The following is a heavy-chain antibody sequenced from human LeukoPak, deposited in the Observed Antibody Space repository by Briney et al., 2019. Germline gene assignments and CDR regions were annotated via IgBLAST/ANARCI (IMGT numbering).Heavy chain of an antibody. V-gene: IGHV3-9*03. Sequence: GRSLRLSCAASGFTLDDYAMHWVRQAPGKGLEWVSGISWNSGSIGYADSVKGRFTISRDNAKNSLYLQMNSLRAEDMALYYCAARSNRGYSSGWYYFDYWGQGTLVTVSS. J-gene: IGHJ4*02. CDR2: ISWNSGSI. CDR1: GFTLDDYA. D-gene: IGHD6-19*01. CDR3: AARSNRGYSSGWYYFDY.